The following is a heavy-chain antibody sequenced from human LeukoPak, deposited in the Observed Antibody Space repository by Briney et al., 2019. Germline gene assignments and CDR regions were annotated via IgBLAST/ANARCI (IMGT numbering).Heavy chain of an antibody. Sequence: GGSLRLSCAASGFTFSSYGMSWVRQAPGKGLEWVSAIETGGASTYYADSVKGRFSISRDNSKNTLYLQMNSLRAEDTAVYYCARDRGWIQLWFDYWGQGTLVTVSS. J-gene: IGHJ4*02. CDR1: GFTFSSYG. V-gene: IGHV3-23*01. CDR2: IETGGAST. CDR3: ARDRGWIQLWFDY. D-gene: IGHD5-18*01.